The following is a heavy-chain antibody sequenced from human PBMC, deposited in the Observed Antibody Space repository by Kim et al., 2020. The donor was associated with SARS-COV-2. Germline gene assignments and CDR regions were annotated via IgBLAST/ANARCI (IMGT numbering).Heavy chain of an antibody. CDR1: GYSFTSYW. J-gene: IGHJ3*02. V-gene: IGHV5-51*01. CDR2: IYPGDSDT. CDR3: ARRKRAVYYDSSGLGAFDI. Sequence: GESLKISCKGSGYSFTSYWIGWVRQMPGKGLEWMGIIYPGDSDTRYSPSFQGQVTISADKSISTAYLQWSSLKASDTAMYYCARRKRAVYYDSSGLGAFDIWGQGTMVTVSS. D-gene: IGHD3-22*01.